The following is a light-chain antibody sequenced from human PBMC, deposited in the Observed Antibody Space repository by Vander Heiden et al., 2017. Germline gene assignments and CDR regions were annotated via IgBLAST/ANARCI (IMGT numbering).Light chain of an antibody. Sequence: QSALTQPPSASGSPGQSVTISCTGTSSDVGGYNYVSWYQQHPGKDPKVMIYEVSKRPSGVPDRFSGSKSGNTASLTVSGLQAEDEAHYYCSSYAGSKVVFGGGTKLTVL. V-gene: IGLV2-8*01. CDR2: EVS. CDR1: SSDVGGYNY. J-gene: IGLJ2*01. CDR3: SSYAGSKVV.